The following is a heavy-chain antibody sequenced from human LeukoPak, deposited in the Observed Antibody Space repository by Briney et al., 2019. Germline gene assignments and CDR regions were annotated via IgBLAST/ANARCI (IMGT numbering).Heavy chain of an antibody. V-gene: IGHV4-30-2*01. CDR1: GGSISSGGYS. J-gene: IGHJ5*02. D-gene: IGHD3-9*01. Sequence: SETLSLTCAVSGGSISSGGYSWSWIRQPPGKGLEWIGYIYHSGSTYYNPSLKSRVTISVDRSKNQFSLKLGSVTAADTAVYYCARGGYDILTGYYNWFDPWGQGTLVTVSS. CDR3: ARGGYDILTGYYNWFDP. CDR2: IYHSGST.